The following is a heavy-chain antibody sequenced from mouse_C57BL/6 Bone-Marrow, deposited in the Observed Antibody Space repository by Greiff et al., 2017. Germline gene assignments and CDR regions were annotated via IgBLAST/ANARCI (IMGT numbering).Heavy chain of an antibody. Sequence: EVKVVESGGGLVQPGGSLKLSCAASGFTFSDYYMYWVRQTPEKRLEWVAYISNGGGSTYYPDTVKGRFTISRDNAKNTLYLQMSRLKSEDTAMYYCARHGDYGNYFDYWGQGTTLTVSS. D-gene: IGHD2-13*01. CDR2: ISNGGGST. CDR3: ARHGDYGNYFDY. J-gene: IGHJ2*01. V-gene: IGHV5-12*01. CDR1: GFTFSDYY.